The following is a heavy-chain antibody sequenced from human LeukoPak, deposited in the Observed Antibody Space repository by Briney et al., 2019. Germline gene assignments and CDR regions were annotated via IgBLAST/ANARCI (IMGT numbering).Heavy chain of an antibody. CDR3: AKDRLDYYGSGSYSDY. V-gene: IGHV3-30*02. D-gene: IGHD3-10*01. CDR2: IRYDGSNK. Sequence: GGSLRLSCAASGFTFSSYGMHWVRQAPGKGLEWVAFIRYDGSNKYYADSVKGRSTISRDNSKNTLYLQMNSLRAEDTAVYYCAKDRLDYYGSGSYSDYWGQGTLVTVSS. J-gene: IGHJ4*02. CDR1: GFTFSSYG.